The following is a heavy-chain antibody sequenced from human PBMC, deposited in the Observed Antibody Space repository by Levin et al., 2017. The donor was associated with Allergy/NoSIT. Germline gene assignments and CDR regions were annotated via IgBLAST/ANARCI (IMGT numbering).Heavy chain of an antibody. D-gene: IGHD4-17*01. J-gene: IGHJ3*02. Sequence: GGSLRLSCAASGFTFSSYGMHWVRQAPGKGLEWVAVIWYDGSNKYYADSVKGRFTISRDNSKNTLYLQMNSLRAEDTAVYYCARDRGDYGYDAFDIWGQGTMVTVSS. CDR2: IWYDGSNK. CDR1: GFTFSSYG. V-gene: IGHV3-33*01. CDR3: ARDRGDYGYDAFDI.